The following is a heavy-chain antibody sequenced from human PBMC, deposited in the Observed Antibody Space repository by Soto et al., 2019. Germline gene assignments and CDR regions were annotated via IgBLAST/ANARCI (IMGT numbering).Heavy chain of an antibody. D-gene: IGHD6-19*01. CDR2: ISTYSGDT. V-gene: IGHV1-18*01. CDR1: GYTFFTYD. J-gene: IGHJ4*02. CDR3: AREEGPFFSGWYDY. Sequence: ASVKVSCKASGYTFFTYDISWVRQAPGQGLEWMGWISTYSGDTKYAQKFQGRVTMTTDTSTTTAYLELRSLRSDDTAVYYCAREEGPFFSGWYDYWGQGTLVTVSS.